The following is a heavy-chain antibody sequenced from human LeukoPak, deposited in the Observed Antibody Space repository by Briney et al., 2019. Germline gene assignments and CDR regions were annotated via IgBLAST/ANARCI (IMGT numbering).Heavy chain of an antibody. CDR3: ATEGATTGFDF. CDR1: GFTLSGYS. V-gene: IGHV3-48*04. CDR2: ISSSSSTI. J-gene: IGHJ4*02. D-gene: IGHD1-26*01. Sequence: PGGSLRLSCAASGFTLSGYSMNWVRQAPGKGLEWVSYISSSSSTIYYADSVKGRFTISRDNAKNSLYLQMNSLRAEDTAVYYCATEGATTGFDFWGQGTLVTVSS.